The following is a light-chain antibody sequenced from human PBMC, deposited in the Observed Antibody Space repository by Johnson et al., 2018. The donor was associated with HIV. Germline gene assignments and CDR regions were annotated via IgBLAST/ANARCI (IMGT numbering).Light chain of an antibody. CDR2: ETN. CDR1: SSNVGNNY. J-gene: IGLJ1*01. CDR3: GTWDKSLNTGAV. V-gene: IGLV1-51*02. Sequence: HSVLTQPPSVSAAPGQKVTISCSGSSSNVGNNYVSWYQQLPVAAPKLLIYETNKRPSGIPDRFSGSKSGTSATLGITGLQTGDEADYYCGTWDKSLNTGAVFGTGTKVTVL.